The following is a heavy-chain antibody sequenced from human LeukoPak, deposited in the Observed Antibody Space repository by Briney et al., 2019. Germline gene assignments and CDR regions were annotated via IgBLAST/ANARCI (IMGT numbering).Heavy chain of an antibody. CDR1: GYTFTSYG. J-gene: IGHJ4*02. CDR3: ARDGSSSWYAY. V-gene: IGHV1-18*01. CDR2: IGPYNGNT. D-gene: IGHD6-13*01. Sequence: GASVKVSCKASGYTFTSYGISWVRQAPGQGLEWMGWIGPYNGNTNYAQKLQGRVTMTADTSTSTAYMDLRGLSSDDTAVDYCARDGSSSWYAYWGQGTLVTVSS.